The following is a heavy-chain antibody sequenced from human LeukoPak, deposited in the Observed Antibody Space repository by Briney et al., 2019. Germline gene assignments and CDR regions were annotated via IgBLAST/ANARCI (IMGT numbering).Heavy chain of an antibody. V-gene: IGHV4-4*07. Sequence: PSETLSLTCTVSGGSISDYYWSWIRQPPGKGLEWIGRIYSSGSTNYNPSLKSRVTMSVDTSKNQFSLRLTSVTAADTAVYFCARVSQVALSTEYYFDYWGQGTLVTVSS. CDR3: ARVSQVALSTEYYFDY. CDR1: GGSISDYY. J-gene: IGHJ4*02. D-gene: IGHD3-9*01. CDR2: IYSSGST.